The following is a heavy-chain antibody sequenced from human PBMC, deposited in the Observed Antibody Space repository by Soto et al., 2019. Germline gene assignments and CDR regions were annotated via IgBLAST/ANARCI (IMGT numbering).Heavy chain of an antibody. CDR1: GGSFSGYY. CDR2: INHSGST. J-gene: IGHJ3*02. V-gene: IGHV4-34*01. CDR3: ARGRYDILTGYYKGAFDI. D-gene: IGHD3-9*01. Sequence: SETLSLTCAVYGGSFSGYYWSWIRQPPGKGLEWIGEINHSGSTNYNPSLKSRVTISVDTSKNQFSLKLSSVTAADTAVYYCARGRYDILTGYYKGAFDIWGQGTMVTVSS.